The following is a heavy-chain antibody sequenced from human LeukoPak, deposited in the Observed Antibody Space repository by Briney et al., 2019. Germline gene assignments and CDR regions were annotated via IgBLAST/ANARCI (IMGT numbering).Heavy chain of an antibody. CDR2: INHSGST. D-gene: IGHD3-9*01. CDR1: GGSFSGYY. CDR3: ARGPYFDSFPSYYYYMDV. J-gene: IGHJ6*03. Sequence: KPSETLSLTCAVYGGSFSGYYWSWIRQPPGKGLEWIGEINHSGSTNYNPSLKSRVTISVDTSKNQFSLKLSSVTAADTAVYYCARGPYFDSFPSYYYYMDVWGKGTTVTVSS. V-gene: IGHV4-34*01.